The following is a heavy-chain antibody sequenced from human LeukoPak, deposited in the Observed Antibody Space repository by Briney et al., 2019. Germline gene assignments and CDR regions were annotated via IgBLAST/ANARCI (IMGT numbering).Heavy chain of an antibody. CDR1: GFTFSSYS. V-gene: IGHV3-30*18. CDR3: AKDGGSMAVPDAFDI. Sequence: GGSLRLSCAASGFTFSSYSMNWVRQAPGKGLEWVAVISYDGSKKYYADSVKGRFTISRDDSKNTLYLQMNSLRAEDTAVYYCAKDGGSMAVPDAFDIWGQGTMVTVSS. D-gene: IGHD6-19*01. CDR2: ISYDGSKK. J-gene: IGHJ3*02.